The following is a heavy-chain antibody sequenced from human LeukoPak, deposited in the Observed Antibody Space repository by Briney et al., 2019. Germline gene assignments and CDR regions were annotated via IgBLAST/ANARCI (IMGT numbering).Heavy chain of an antibody. D-gene: IGHD3-10*01. CDR3: VRGGIWFGELLSHYYFDY. CDR2: ISYDGSNK. J-gene: IGHJ4*02. V-gene: IGHV3-30-3*01. CDR1: GFTFSTYA. Sequence: GRSLRLSCAASGFTFSTYAMHWVRQAPGKGLEWVTVISYDGSNKYYADSVKGRFTISRDNSKNTLYLQMNSLRAEDTAVYYCVRGGIWFGELLSHYYFDYWGQGTQVAVPS.